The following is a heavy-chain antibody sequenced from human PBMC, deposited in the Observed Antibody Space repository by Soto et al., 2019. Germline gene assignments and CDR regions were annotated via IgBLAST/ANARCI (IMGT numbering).Heavy chain of an antibody. V-gene: IGHV3-30*18. CDR2: ISSDGRDK. D-gene: IGHD5-12*01. Sequence: QVQLVESGGGVVQPGATLRLSCAASGFTFSNYGMFWVRQAPGKGLEWVAIISSDGRDKHYVDSVKGRFTISRDNSKNTLYLQMSSLRDEDTAIYYCAKDDQAAKGGFWGQGTLVTVSP. J-gene: IGHJ4*02. CDR3: AKDDQAAKGGF. CDR1: GFTFSNYG.